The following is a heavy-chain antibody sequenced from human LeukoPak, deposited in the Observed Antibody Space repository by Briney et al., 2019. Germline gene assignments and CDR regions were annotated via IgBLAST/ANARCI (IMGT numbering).Heavy chain of an antibody. CDR2: IYNSGST. V-gene: IGHV4-59*01. J-gene: IGHJ6*02. CDR1: GGSISNYY. Sequence: PSETLSLTCTVSGGSISNYYWSWIRQPPGKGLEWIGYIYNSGSTNYNPSLKSRVTISVDTSKNQFSLKLSSVTAADTAVYYCARRNPYYYALDVWGQGTTVTVSS. CDR3: ARRNPYYYALDV.